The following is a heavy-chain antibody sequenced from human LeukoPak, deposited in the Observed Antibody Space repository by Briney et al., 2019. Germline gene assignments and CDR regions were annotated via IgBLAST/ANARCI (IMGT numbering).Heavy chain of an antibody. D-gene: IGHD3-10*01. Sequence: GGSLRPSCAASGFTFSSYSMHWVRQAPGKGLEWVSSISSSSSYVYYADSVKGRFTISRDNAKNSLYLQMNSLRAEDTAVYYCARGKEKLGALDFDYWGQGTLVTVSS. V-gene: IGHV3-21*01. CDR2: ISSSSSYV. J-gene: IGHJ4*02. CDR1: GFTFSSYS. CDR3: ARGKEKLGALDFDY.